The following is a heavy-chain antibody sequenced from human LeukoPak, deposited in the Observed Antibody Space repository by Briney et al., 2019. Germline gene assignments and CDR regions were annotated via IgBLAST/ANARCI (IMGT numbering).Heavy chain of an antibody. CDR3: ARVRAVAGRGFDY. CDR2: INPNSGGT. V-gene: IGHV1-2*02. J-gene: IGHJ4*02. Sequence: GASVKVSCKASGYTFTGYYMHWVRQAPGQGLEWMGWINPNSGGTNYAQKFQGRVTMTRDTSISTAYMELSRLRSDDTAVYYCARVRAVAGRGFDYWGQGTLVTVSS. CDR1: GYTFTGYY. D-gene: IGHD6-19*01.